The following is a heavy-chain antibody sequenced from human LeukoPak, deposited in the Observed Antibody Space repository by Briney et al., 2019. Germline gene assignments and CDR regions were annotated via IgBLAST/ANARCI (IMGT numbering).Heavy chain of an antibody. V-gene: IGHV4-34*01. CDR1: GGSFSGYY. D-gene: IGHD6-13*01. Sequence: SETLSLTCAVYGGSFSGYYWSWIRQPPGKGLEWIGEINHSGSTNYNPSLTSRVTISVDTSKNQFSLKLSSVTAADTAVYYCARGPESSWYNGFDYWGQGTLVTVST. J-gene: IGHJ4*02. CDR3: ARGPESSWYNGFDY. CDR2: INHSGST.